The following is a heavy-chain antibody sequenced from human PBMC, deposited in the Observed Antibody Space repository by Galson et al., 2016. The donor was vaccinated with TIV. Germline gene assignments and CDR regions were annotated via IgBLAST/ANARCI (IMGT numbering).Heavy chain of an antibody. CDR3: ARGVFSGYHYVGRGYYFDY. CDR2: VHHSGST. Sequence: SETLSLTCAVYGGPFSGYYWSWIRQPPGKGLEWIGEVHHSGSTNYNPSLESRVSISVDTSKNQFSLKLTSVTAADTAVYYCARGVFSGYHYVGRGYYFDYWDQGTLVTVSS. D-gene: IGHD3-22*01. V-gene: IGHV4-34*01. J-gene: IGHJ4*02. CDR1: GGPFSGYY.